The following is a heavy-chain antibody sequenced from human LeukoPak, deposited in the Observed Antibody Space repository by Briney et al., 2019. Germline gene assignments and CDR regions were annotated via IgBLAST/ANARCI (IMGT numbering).Heavy chain of an antibody. V-gene: IGHV4-59*01. CDR2: IYYSGST. CDR3: ARGRKLYMDV. J-gene: IGHJ6*03. CDR1: GGSISSYY. D-gene: IGHD1-14*01. Sequence: SETLSLTCTVSGGSISSYYWSWIRQPPGKGLEWIGYIYYSGSTNYNPSLKSRVTISLDPSKTQFSLKLSSVTAEDTAVYYCARGRKLYMDVWGKGTTVTISS.